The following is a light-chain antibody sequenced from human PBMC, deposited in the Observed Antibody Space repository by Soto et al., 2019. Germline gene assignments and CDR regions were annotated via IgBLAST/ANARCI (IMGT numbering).Light chain of an antibody. CDR1: SSDIGAFTF. Sequence: QSALTQPASVSGSPGQSITISCTGTSSDIGAFTFVSWYQQHPGKVPKLMIFDVNRRPSGVSDRFSGSKSGNTASLTISGLQAEDEGDYYCSSYTSSSTHLFGSGTKLTVL. CDR2: DVN. J-gene: IGLJ1*01. V-gene: IGLV2-14*03. CDR3: SSYTSSSTHL.